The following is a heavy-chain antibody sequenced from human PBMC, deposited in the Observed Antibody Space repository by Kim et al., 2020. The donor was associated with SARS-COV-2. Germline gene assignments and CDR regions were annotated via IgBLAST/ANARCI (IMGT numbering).Heavy chain of an antibody. CDR3: ARLPVSFGEVN. Sequence: TNYNPSLKRRVTISVDTSKNQFSLKLSSVTAADTAVYYCARLPVSFGEVNWGQGTLVTVSS. V-gene: IGHV4-61*07. CDR2: T. D-gene: IGHD3-10*01. J-gene: IGHJ4*02.